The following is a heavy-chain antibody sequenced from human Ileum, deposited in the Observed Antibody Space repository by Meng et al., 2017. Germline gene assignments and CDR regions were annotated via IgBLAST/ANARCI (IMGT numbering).Heavy chain of an antibody. CDR1: GDSLTSVNTQ. J-gene: IGHJ4*02. CDR3: AREFYVDTAMVIDS. V-gene: IGHV4-30-4*01. CDR2: IYYDGNT. Sequence: QVQLQESGPGLVKPSQTLSLTCTVSGDSLTSVNTQWSWIRQSPGKGPEYIGYIYYDGNTYYNPSLKRRLIISIDTSRNEFSLRLNSVTAADTAVYYCAREFYVDTAMVIDSWGQGTLVTVSS. D-gene: IGHD5-18*01.